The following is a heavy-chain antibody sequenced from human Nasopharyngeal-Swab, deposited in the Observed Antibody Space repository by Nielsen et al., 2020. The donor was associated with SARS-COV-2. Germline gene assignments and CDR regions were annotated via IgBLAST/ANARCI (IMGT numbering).Heavy chain of an antibody. CDR1: GFTFRVQY. CDR3: SRRVAFDV. CDR2: TSSDGNTI. Sequence: GGPLRLSCAAFGFTFRVQYMSWIRQSPGKGLEWFSYTSSDGNTIKYAASVEGRFPVSRESATNSFFLQMTGLRVEDTAVYYCSRRVAFDVWGQGTKVTVFS. J-gene: IGHJ3*01. V-gene: IGHV3-11*01.